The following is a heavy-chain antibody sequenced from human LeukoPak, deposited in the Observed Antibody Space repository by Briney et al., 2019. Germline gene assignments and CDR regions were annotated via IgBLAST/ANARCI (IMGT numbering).Heavy chain of an antibody. Sequence: ASVKVSCKASGYTFTIYAMHWVRQAPGQGLELMGWINTNTGNPTYAQAFTGRFVFSLDNSVNTAYLQISNLKAEDTAVYYCARDGGDYGDYIDSAVFPYFDYWGQGALVTVSS. J-gene: IGHJ4*02. CDR2: INTNTGNP. CDR3: ARDGGDYGDYIDSAVFPYFDY. V-gene: IGHV7-4-1*02. CDR1: GYTFTIYA. D-gene: IGHD4-17*01.